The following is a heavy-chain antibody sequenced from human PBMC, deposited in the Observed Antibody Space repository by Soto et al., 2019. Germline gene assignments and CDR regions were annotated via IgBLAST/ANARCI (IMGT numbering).Heavy chain of an antibody. V-gene: IGHV3-23*01. J-gene: IGHJ4*02. CDR2: ISGSGGST. CDR1: GFTFSSYA. Sequence: EVQLLESGGGLVQPGGSLRLSCAASGFTFSSYAMSWVRQAPGKGLEWVSAISGSGGSTYYVDSVKGRFTISRDNSKNTLYLQMNSLTAEDTAVYYCARNCSNTICINYWGQGTLVIVSS. CDR3: ARNCSNTICINY. D-gene: IGHD2-2*01.